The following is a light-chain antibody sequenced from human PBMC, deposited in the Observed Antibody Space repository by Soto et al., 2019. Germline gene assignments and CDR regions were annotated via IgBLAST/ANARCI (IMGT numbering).Light chain of an antibody. Sequence: EIVLTQSPGTLSLSPGERATLSCRASQSISSTYLTWYHQRPGQAPRLLIYDASWRATGIPDRFSGSGSGTDFSLTISRLEPEDFAVYYCQHYDSARWTFGLGTKVDIK. CDR1: QSISSTY. J-gene: IGKJ1*01. CDR2: DAS. V-gene: IGKV3-20*01. CDR3: QHYDSARWT.